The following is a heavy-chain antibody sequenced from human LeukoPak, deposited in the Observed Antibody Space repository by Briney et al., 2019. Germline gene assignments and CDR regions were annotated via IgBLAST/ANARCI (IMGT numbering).Heavy chain of an antibody. V-gene: IGHV3-30*19. CDR1: GFTFSSYG. CDR3: ARAYDSSGYYWGYYYYYGMDV. J-gene: IGHJ6*02. CDR2: IWYDGSNK. D-gene: IGHD3-22*01. Sequence: PGRSLRLSCAASGFTFSSYGMHWVRQAPGKGLEWVAVIWYDGSNKYYADSVKGRFTISRDNSKNTLYLQMNSLRAEDTAVYYCARAYDSSGYYWGYYYYYGMDVWGQGTTVTVSS.